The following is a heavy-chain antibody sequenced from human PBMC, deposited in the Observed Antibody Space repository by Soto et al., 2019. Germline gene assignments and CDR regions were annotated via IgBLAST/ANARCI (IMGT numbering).Heavy chain of an antibody. V-gene: IGHV1-46*01. CDR2: INPSGGST. J-gene: IGHJ3*02. CDR3: ASIFNRTSSDDSSGPRGAFDI. CDR1: GYTFTSYY. D-gene: IGHD3-22*01. Sequence: ASVKVSCKASGYTFTSYYMHWVRQAPGQGLEWMGIINPSGGSTSYAQKFQGRVTMTRDTSTSTVYMELSSLRSEDTAVYYCASIFNRTSSDDSSGPRGAFDIWGQGTMVTVSS.